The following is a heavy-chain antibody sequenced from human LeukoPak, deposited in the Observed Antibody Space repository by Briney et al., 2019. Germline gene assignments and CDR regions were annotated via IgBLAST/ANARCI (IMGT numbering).Heavy chain of an antibody. CDR3: ARDSYYDSSGPYRFDY. CDR1: GGTFSSYA. J-gene: IGHJ4*02. Sequence: GVSVKVSCKASGGTFSSYAISWVRQAPGQGLEWMGGIIPIFGTANYAQKFQGRVTITADESTSTAYMELSSLRSEDTAVYYCARDSYYDSSGPYRFDYWGQGTLVTVSS. CDR2: IIPIFGTA. V-gene: IGHV1-69*13. D-gene: IGHD3-22*01.